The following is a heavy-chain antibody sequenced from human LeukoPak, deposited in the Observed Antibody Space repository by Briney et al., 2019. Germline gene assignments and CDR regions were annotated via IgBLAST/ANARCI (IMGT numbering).Heavy chain of an antibody. CDR1: GFISSSYW. V-gene: IGHV3-74*01. D-gene: IGHD6-19*01. CDR3: ASSSGWYYFDY. Sequence: GGSLRLSCAASGFISSSYWMSWVRQAPGKGLVWVSRINSDGSSTSYADSVKGRFTISRDNAKNTLYLQMNSLRAEDTAVYYCASSSGWYYFDYWGQGTLVTVSS. J-gene: IGHJ4*02. CDR2: INSDGSST.